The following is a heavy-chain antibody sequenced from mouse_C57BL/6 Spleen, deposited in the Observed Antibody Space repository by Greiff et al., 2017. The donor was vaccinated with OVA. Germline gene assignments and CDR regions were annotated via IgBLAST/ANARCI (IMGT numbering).Heavy chain of an antibody. J-gene: IGHJ2*01. V-gene: IGHV1-22*01. Sequence: EVKLQQSGPELVKPGASVKMSCKASGYTFTDYNMHWVKQSHGKSLEWIGYINPNNGGTSYNQKFKGKATLTVNKSSSTAYMELRSLTSEDSAVYYCAREVYYDFYYFDYWGQGTTLTVSS. CDR2: INPNNGGT. CDR3: AREVYYDFYYFDY. CDR1: GYTFTDYN. D-gene: IGHD2-4*01.